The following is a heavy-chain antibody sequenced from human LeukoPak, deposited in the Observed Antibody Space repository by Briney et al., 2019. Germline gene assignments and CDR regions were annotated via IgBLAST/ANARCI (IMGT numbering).Heavy chain of an antibody. CDR2: ISYDGSNK. V-gene: IGHV3-30*03. J-gene: IGHJ4*02. Sequence: PGGSLRLSCAASGFTFSSYGMHWVRQAPGKGLEWVAVISYDGSNKYYADSVKGRFTISRDNSKNTLYLQMNSLRAEDTAVYYCVAYCSSTSCPDPGGQGTLVTVSS. D-gene: IGHD2-2*01. CDR3: VAYCSSTSCPDP. CDR1: GFTFSSYG.